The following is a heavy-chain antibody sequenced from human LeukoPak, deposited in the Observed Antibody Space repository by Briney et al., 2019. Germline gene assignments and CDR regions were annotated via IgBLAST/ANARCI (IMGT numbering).Heavy chain of an antibody. CDR1: GFTFSNYW. Sequence: GGSLRLSCAASGFTFSNYWMHWVRQAPGKGLLWVSRINSDESSPSYADSVKGRFTISRDNAKNTLYLQMNSLRAEDTAVYYCASNYYDSSAYVYWGKGTLVTVSS. CDR3: ASNYYDSSAYVY. CDR2: INSDESSP. D-gene: IGHD3-22*01. J-gene: IGHJ4*02. V-gene: IGHV3-74*01.